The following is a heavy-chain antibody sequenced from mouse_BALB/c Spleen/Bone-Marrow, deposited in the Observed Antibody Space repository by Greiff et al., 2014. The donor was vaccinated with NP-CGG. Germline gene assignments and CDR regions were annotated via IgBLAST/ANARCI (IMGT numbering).Heavy chain of an antibody. Sequence: VQLQQSGAELVKPGASVNLSCKASGYTLTSYWVYWVKQRPGQGLEWIGEINPSNGRANYNEKFKNKATLTVDKSTSTAYMKVSSLTSEDTSVYYCARRDFRSWFVYWGQGTPVTVSA. J-gene: IGHJ3*01. D-gene: IGHD2-14*01. CDR2: INPSNGRA. CDR3: ARRDFRSWFVY. V-gene: IGHV1S81*02. CDR1: GYTLTSYW.